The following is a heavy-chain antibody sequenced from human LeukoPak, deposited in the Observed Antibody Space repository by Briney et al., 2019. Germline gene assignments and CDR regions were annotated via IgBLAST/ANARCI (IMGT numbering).Heavy chain of an antibody. CDR3: ARDRPPRARSSGWLDY. J-gene: IGHJ4*02. CDR1: GGSISNKY. Sequence: SETLSLTCTVSGGSISNKYWSWIRQPPGKGLEWIGYIYYSGSTNYNPSLKSRVTILVDTSKNQFSLQLNSVTPEDTAGYYCARDRPPRARSSGWLDYWGQGTLVTVSS. V-gene: IGHV4-59*12. CDR2: IYYSGST. D-gene: IGHD6-19*01.